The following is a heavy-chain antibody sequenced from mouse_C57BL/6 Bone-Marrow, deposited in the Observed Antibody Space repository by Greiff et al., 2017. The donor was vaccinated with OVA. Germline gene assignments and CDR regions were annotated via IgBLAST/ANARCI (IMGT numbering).Heavy chain of an antibody. Sequence: EVKLMESGGGLVKPGGSLKLSCAASGFTFSDYGMHWVRQAPEKGLEWVAYISSGSSTIYYADTVKGRFTISRDNAKNTLFLQMASVRAEETAMYYCARPFDYWGQGTTLTVSS. V-gene: IGHV5-17*01. CDR3: ARPFDY. CDR2: ISSGSSTI. CDR1: GFTFSDYG. J-gene: IGHJ2*01.